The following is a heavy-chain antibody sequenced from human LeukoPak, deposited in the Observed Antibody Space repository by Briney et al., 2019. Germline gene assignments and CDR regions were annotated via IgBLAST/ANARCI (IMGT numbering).Heavy chain of an antibody. V-gene: IGHV3-30*04. D-gene: IGHD3-3*01. CDR1: GFTFDDYA. Sequence: GRSLRLSCAASGFTFDDYAMHWVRQAPGKGLEWVAVMSSDGNKNYYADSVKGRFTISRDNSKDTLYLEMHSLIREDTAVYYCARDLRGDYDFWSGRFPIDWGRGTLVTVPS. CDR2: MSSDGNKN. CDR3: ARDLRGDYDFWSGRFPID. J-gene: IGHJ4*02.